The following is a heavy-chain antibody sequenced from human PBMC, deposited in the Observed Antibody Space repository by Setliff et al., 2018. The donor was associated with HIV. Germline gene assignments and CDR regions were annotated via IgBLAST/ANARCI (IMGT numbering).Heavy chain of an antibody. Sequence: SETLSLTCTVSGGSISSSSYYWAWVRQPPGKGLEWIGSIYYSGSTYYNPSLKSRVAILEDTSRNQFSLRLSSVTAADTAIHYCARVPTSSWYVTTQRTKEYFHHWGQGTLVTVSS. J-gene: IGHJ1*01. CDR3: ARVPTSSWYVTTQRTKEYFHH. CDR1: GGSISSSSYY. D-gene: IGHD6-13*01. CDR2: IYYSGST. V-gene: IGHV4-39*07.